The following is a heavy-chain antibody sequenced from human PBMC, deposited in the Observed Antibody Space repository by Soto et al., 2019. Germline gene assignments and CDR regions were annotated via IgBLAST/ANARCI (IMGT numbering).Heavy chain of an antibody. D-gene: IGHD6-19*01. CDR2: IIPIFGTA. CDR3: ARETVAGTSPHYYYGMDV. V-gene: IGHV1-69*13. J-gene: IGHJ6*02. CDR1: GYTFTSYG. Sequence: SVKVSCKASGYTFTSYGISWVRQTPGQGLEWMGGIIPIFGTANYAQKFQGRVTTTADESTSTAYMELSSLRSEDTAVYYCARETVAGTSPHYYYGMDVWGQGTTVTVSS.